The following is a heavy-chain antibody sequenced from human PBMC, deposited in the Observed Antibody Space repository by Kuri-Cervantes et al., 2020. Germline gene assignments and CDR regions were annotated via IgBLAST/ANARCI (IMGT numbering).Heavy chain of an antibody. CDR1: GFTFSSYD. V-gene: IGHV3-13*01. CDR2: IGTAGDT. J-gene: IGHJ4*02. CDR3: ARDSGYDSRGAFDY. D-gene: IGHD3-22*01. Sequence: GGSLRLSCAASGFTFSSYDMHWVRQATGKGLEWVSAIGTAGDTYYPGSVKGRFTISRENAKNSLYLQMNSLRAGDTAVYYCARDSGYDSRGAFDYWGQGNLVTVSS.